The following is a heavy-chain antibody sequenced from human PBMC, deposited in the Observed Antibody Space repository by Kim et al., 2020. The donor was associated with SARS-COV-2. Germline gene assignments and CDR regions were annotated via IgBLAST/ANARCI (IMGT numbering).Heavy chain of an antibody. D-gene: IGHD3-10*01. CDR3: ARLLRDYYGSGVFGFDP. J-gene: IGHJ5*02. Sequence: GRVTITADKSTSTAYMELSSLRSEDTAVYYCARLLRDYYGSGVFGFDPWGQGTLVTVSS. V-gene: IGHV1-69*02.